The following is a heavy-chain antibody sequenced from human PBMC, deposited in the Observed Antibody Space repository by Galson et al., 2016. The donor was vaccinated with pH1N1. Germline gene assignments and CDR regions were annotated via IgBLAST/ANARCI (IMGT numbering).Heavy chain of an antibody. CDR2: IFYTGNS. D-gene: IGHD3-3*01. CDR3: SKRFFEYLVGLPSDAFDI. V-gene: IGHV4-31*03. CDR1: GATVTSGDSY. J-gene: IGHJ3*02. Sequence: TLSLPCSVSGATVTSGDSYWSWIRQHPGKGLEWIGYIFYTGNSDYNPSLKSRVTISVDTSKNQFSLRLSSVTAADTAVYYCSKRFFEYLVGLPSDAFDIWGPGTMVTVSS.